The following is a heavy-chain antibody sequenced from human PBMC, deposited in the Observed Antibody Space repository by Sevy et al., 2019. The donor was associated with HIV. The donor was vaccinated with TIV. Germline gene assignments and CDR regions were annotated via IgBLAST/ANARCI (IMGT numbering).Heavy chain of an antibody. CDR3: ATENCSGGSCYFDY. D-gene: IGHD2-15*01. V-gene: IGHV3-30*04. J-gene: IGHJ4*02. CDR1: GFTFSSYA. Sequence: GGSLRLSCTASGFTFSSYAMYWVRQAPGKGLEWVAVISYDGNNKDYADSVKGRFTISRDNSKNTLYLQMNSLRAEDTAVYYCATENCSGGSCYFDYWGQGTLVTVSS. CDR2: ISYDGNNK.